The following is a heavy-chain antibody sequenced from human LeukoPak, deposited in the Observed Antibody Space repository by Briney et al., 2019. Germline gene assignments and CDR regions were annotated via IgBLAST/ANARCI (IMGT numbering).Heavy chain of an antibody. CDR3: ARDFGYYYDSSGPGAFDI. V-gene: IGHV1-2*02. D-gene: IGHD3-22*01. CDR2: INPNSGGT. J-gene: IGHJ3*02. CDR1: GYTFTGYY. Sequence: ASVKVSCKASGYTFTGYYMHWVRQAPGQGLEWMGWINPNSGGTSYAQKFQGRVTMTRDMSTSTVYMELSSLRSEDTAVYYCARDFGYYYDSSGPGAFDIWGQGTMVTVSS.